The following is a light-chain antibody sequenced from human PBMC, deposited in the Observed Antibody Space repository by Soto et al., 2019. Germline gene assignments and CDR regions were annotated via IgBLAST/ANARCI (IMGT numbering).Light chain of an antibody. CDR2: LEGSGSY. Sequence: QPVLTQSSSASASLGSSVKLTCTLSSGHSSYIIAWHQQQPGKAPRYLMKLEGSGSYNKGSGVPDRFSGSSSEADRYLTISNLQSEDEADYYCETWDSNTLHVVFGGGTKLTVL. V-gene: IGLV4-60*03. CDR3: ETWDSNTLHVV. CDR1: SGHSSYI. J-gene: IGLJ2*01.